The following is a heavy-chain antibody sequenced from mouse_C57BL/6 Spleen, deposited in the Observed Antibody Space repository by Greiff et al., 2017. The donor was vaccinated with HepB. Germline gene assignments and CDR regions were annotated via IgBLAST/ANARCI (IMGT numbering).Heavy chain of an antibody. D-gene: IGHD2-12*01. Sequence: QVQLQQSGAELVRPGTSVKVSCKASGYAFTNYLIEWVKQRPGQGLEWIGVINPGSGGTNYNEKFKGKATLTADKSSSTAYMQLSSLTSEDSAVYFCARYDWAYFDYWGQGTTLTVSS. J-gene: IGHJ2*01. CDR2: INPGSGGT. V-gene: IGHV1-54*01. CDR1: GYAFTNYL. CDR3: ARYDWAYFDY.